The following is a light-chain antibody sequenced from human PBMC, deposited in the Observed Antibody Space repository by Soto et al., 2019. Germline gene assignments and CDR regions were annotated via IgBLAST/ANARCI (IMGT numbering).Light chain of an antibody. CDR1: NSDVGSSVY. V-gene: IGLV2-14*03. J-gene: IGLJ3*02. Sequence: QSALTQPASVSGSPGQSISFSCAGSNSDVGSSVYVSWYRQHPGKAPQLIIYEVSNRPSGVSDRFSGSKSGNTASLSISGLQTEDEADYYCGSYTSATTWVFGGGTQLTVL. CDR2: EVS. CDR3: GSYTSATTWV.